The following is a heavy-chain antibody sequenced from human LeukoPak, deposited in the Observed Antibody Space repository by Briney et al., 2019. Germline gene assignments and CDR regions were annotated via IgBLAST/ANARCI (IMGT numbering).Heavy chain of an antibody. Sequence: PGGSLRLSCAASGFTFSSYAMHWVRQAPGKGLEWVAVISFDGRNEHYTDSVKGRFTISRDDSKNTLYLQMSNLRIEDTALYYCARDQGGPWGQGTLVTVSS. V-gene: IGHV3-30*04. CDR2: ISFDGRNE. CDR3: ARDQGGP. CDR1: GFTFSSYA. J-gene: IGHJ5*02.